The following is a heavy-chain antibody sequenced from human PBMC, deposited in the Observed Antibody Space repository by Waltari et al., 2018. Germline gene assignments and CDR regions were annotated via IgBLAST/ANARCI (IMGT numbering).Heavy chain of an antibody. CDR1: GFTFSKFG. Sequence: DVQLLESGGGLVHPGESLSLSCAAYGFTFSKFGMSWVRQAPGKGLEWVSTIKTADDAYYADSVKGRFTISRDIFRNTLYLQMNSLRAEDTAVYYCAKYRPYYFDFWGQGALVTVSS. V-gene: IGHV3-23*01. D-gene: IGHD2-21*01. CDR3: AKYRPYYFDF. CDR2: IKTADDA. J-gene: IGHJ4*02.